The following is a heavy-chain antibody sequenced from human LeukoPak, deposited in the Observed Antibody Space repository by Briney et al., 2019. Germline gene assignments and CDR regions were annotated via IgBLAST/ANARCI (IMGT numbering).Heavy chain of an antibody. V-gene: IGHV1-2*02. CDR3: ATDKSYYYDSSGYAPGAFDI. J-gene: IGHJ3*02. D-gene: IGHD3-22*01. CDR2: INPNSGGT. CDR1: GYSFTSYY. Sequence: ASVKVSCKASGYSFTSYYMHWVRQAPGQGLEWMGWINPNSGGTNYAQKFQGRVTMTRDTSISTAYMELSSLRSEDTAVYYCATDKSYYYDSSGYAPGAFDIWGQGTMVTVSS.